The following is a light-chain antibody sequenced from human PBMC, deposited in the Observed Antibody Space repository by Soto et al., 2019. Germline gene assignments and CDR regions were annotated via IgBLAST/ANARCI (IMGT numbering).Light chain of an antibody. Sequence: QSALTQPPSASGSPGQSVTISSTGTSSDVGAYKYVSWYQQYPGKAPKLMIYEVSKRPSGVPDRFSDSKSGNTASLTVSGLQAEDEADYYCTSYVGSDIWVFGGGTKVTVL. J-gene: IGLJ3*02. V-gene: IGLV2-8*01. CDR2: EVS. CDR3: TSYVGSDIWV. CDR1: SSDVGAYKY.